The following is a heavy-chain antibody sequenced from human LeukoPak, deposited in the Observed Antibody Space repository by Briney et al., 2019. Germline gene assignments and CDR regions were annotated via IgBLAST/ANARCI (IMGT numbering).Heavy chain of an antibody. Sequence: AGESLKISCKGSGYSFTSYWISWVRQMPGKGLEWMGRIDPSDSYTNYSPSFQGHVTISADKSISTAYLQWSSLKASDTAMYYCARLPIVVGSQYYYYYGMDVWGQGTTVTVSS. CDR3: ARLPIVVGSQYYYYYGMDV. D-gene: IGHD2-2*01. J-gene: IGHJ6*02. V-gene: IGHV5-10-1*01. CDR2: IDPSDSYT. CDR1: GYSFTSYW.